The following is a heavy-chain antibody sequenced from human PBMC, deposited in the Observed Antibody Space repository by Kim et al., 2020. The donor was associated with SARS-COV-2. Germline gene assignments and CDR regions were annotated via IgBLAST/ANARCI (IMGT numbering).Heavy chain of an antibody. CDR2: IRSKAYGGTT. J-gene: IGHJ4*02. CDR1: GFTFGDYA. CDR3: TRDRYGSGAINDY. V-gene: IGHV3-49*03. Sequence: GGSLRLSCTASGFTFGDYAMSWFRQAPGKGLEWVGFIRSKAYGGTTEYAASVKGRFTISRDDSKSIAYLQMNSLKTEDTAVYYCTRDRYGSGAINDYWGQGTLVTVSS. D-gene: IGHD3-10*01.